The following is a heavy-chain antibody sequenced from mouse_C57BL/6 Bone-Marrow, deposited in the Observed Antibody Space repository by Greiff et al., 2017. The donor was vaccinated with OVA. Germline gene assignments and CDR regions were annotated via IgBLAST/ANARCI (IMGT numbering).Heavy chain of an antibody. J-gene: IGHJ3*01. CDR2: ISDGGSYT. D-gene: IGHD2-4*01. V-gene: IGHV5-4*01. CDR1: GFTFSSYA. Sequence: EVQLVESGAGLVKPGGSLKLSCAASGFTFSSYAMSWVRQTPEQRLEWVATISDGGSYTYYPDNVKGRFTSSRDNAKNNPYLQMSHLKSEDTAVYYCARVGLRPFAYWGRGTVVTVSA. CDR3: ARVGLRPFAY.